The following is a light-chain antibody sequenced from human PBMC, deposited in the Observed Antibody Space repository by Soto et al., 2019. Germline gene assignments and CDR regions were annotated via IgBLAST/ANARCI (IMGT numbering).Light chain of an antibody. V-gene: IGLV3-25*02. J-gene: IGLJ1*01. CDR1: ALPKQY. CDR2: KDS. Sequence: ELTQPPSVSVSPGQTARITCSGDALPKQYAYWYQQKPGQAPVLVIYKDSGRPPGIPERFSGSSSGTTVTLTISGVQAEDEADYYCQSADSSGGFRGVFGAGTKVTV. CDR3: QSADSSGGFRGV.